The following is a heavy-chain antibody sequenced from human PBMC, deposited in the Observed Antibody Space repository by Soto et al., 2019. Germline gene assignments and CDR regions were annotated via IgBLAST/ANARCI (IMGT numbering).Heavy chain of an antibody. CDR3: AREVDDSSGYSDAFDI. CDR2: ISSSSSTI. CDR1: GFTFSSYS. D-gene: IGHD3-22*01. Sequence: GGSLRLSCAASGFTFSSYSMNWVRQAPGKGLEWVSYISSSSSTIYYADSVKGRFTISRDNAKNSLYLQMNSLRDEDTAVYYCAREVDDSSGYSDAFDIWGQGTMVTVSS. J-gene: IGHJ3*02. V-gene: IGHV3-48*02.